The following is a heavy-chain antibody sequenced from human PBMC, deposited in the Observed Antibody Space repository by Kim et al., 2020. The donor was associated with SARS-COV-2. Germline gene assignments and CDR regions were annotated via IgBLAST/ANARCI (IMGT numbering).Heavy chain of an antibody. CDR1: GFTFSTYS. V-gene: IGHV3-21*06. CDR2: ITPSSTYM. CDR3: AREQTPHIVDAYHYGMHV. J-gene: IGHJ6*02. D-gene: IGHD2-21*01. Sequence: GGSLRLSCAASGFTFSTYSMNWVRQAPGKGLEWVSFITPSSTYMYYANSLSGRFTISRDNAKNLLYLQISSLRAEDTALYFCAREQTPHIVDAYHYGMHVWGQGTTVTVSS.